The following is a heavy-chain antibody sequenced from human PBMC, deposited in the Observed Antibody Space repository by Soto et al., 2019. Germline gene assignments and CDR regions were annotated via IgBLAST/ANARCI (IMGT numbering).Heavy chain of an antibody. D-gene: IGHD4-4*01. CDR3: AKDLIDYSISYFDY. Sequence: GRSLTLSCATSGFSFSNYAMSWVRQAPGKGLEWVAGITSTGYTYYVESLKGRFTISRDNSKNTVSLQMNSLRAEDTAVYYCAKDLIDYSISYFDYWGQGTLVTVSS. CDR2: ITSTGYT. V-gene: IGHV3-23*01. J-gene: IGHJ4*02. CDR1: GFSFSNYA.